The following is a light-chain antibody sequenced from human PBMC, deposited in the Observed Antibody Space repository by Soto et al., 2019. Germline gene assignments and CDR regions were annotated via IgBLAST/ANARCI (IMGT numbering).Light chain of an antibody. CDR3: QQYDSWPRT. V-gene: IGKV3-15*01. CDR1: QSVRNN. J-gene: IGKJ1*01. Sequence: EIVMTHSPATLSVSPGERVTLSCMAIQSVRNNLAWYRQKPGQAPRLLIYTASIRATGVPATFSGSGSGTEFTFTISSLQSEDYAVYYCQQYDSWPRTFGQGTKVDIK. CDR2: TAS.